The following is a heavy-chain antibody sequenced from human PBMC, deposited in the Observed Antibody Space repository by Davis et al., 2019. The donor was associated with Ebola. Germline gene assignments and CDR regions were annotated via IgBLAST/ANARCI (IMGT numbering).Heavy chain of an antibody. CDR2: ISSSSSTI. D-gene: IGHD4-17*01. CDR1: GFTFRSYS. Sequence: GGSLRLSCAASGFTFRSYSMNWVRQAPGKGLEWVSYISSSSSTIYYADSVKGRFTISRDNAKNSLYLQMNSLRDEDTAVYYCARDHRYYGDYGTLYYYYGMDVWGQGTTVTVSS. J-gene: IGHJ6*02. V-gene: IGHV3-48*02. CDR3: ARDHRYYGDYGTLYYYYGMDV.